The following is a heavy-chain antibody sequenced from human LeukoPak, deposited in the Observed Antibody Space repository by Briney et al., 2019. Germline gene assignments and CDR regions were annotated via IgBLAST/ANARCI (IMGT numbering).Heavy chain of an antibody. V-gene: IGHV1-18*01. Sequence: GASVNVSCKASGYTFTSYGISWVRQAPGQGLEWMGWISAYNGNTNYAQKLQGRVTMTTDTSTSIAYMELRSLRSDDTAVYYCARRECSGGSCYSAGFDYWGQGTLVTVSS. CDR3: ARRECSGGSCYSAGFDY. CDR1: GYTFTSYG. J-gene: IGHJ4*02. D-gene: IGHD2-15*01. CDR2: ISAYNGNT.